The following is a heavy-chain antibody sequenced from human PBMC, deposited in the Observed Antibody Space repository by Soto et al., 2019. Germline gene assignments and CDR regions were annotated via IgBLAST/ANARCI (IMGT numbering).Heavy chain of an antibody. V-gene: IGHV3-74*01. J-gene: IGHJ3*01. CDR2: IHSDGSST. CDR3: ARGDRGAFDL. CDR1: GFTFSYYW. D-gene: IGHD1-26*01. Sequence: EVQLVESGGGLVRPGGSLRLSCAASGFTFSYYWMHWVRQAPGKGLVWVSRIHSDGSSTTYADFVKGRFIISRDNARNRGDLQRNSWRVEDTAVYYCARGDRGAFDLGGQGTVVTVSS.